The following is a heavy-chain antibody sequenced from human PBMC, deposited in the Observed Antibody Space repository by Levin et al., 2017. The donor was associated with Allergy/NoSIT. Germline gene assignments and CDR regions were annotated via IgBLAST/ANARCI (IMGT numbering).Heavy chain of an antibody. V-gene: IGHV3-53*01. J-gene: IGHJ3*01. CDR1: GFTVSSNY. CDR3: ARSYYYDSSGVWD. D-gene: IGHD3-22*01. CDR2: IYSGGST. Sequence: GGSLRLSCAASGFTVSSNYMSWVRQAPGKGLEWVSVIYSGGSTYYADSVKGRFTISRDNSKNTLYLQMNSLRAEDTAVYYCARSYYYDSSGVWDWGQGTMVTVSS.